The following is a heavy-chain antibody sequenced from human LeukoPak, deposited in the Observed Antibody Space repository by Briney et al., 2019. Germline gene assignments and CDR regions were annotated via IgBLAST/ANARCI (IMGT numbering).Heavy chain of an antibody. CDR2: TRNKANSYTT. V-gene: IGHV3-72*01. Sequence: GGSLRLSCAASGFTFSDHYMDWVRQAPGKGLEWVGRTRNKANSYTTEYAASVKGRFTITRDDSKNSLYLQMNSLKTEDTAVYYCARGKFAYYDSSGYYSLWYFDYWGQGTLVTVSS. CDR3: ARGKFAYYDSSGYYSLWYFDY. D-gene: IGHD3-22*01. CDR1: GFTFSDHY. J-gene: IGHJ4*02.